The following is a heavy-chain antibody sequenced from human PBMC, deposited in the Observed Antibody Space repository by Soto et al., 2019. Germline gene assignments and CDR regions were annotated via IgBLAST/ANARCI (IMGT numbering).Heavy chain of an antibody. CDR1: GFSFDTYG. D-gene: IGHD5-18*01. V-gene: IGHV3-30*18. CDR3: AKDPGGRYSFGWAFDY. CDR2: ISSHGSNK. J-gene: IGHJ4*02. Sequence: QVQLVESGGGVVQPGKSLRLSCAASGFSFDTYGMHWVRQAPGKGLEWVAVISSHGSNKYYADSVKGRFTISRDDSKNTVFLQMNSLRTEDTALYYCAKDPGGRYSFGWAFDYWGQGTLVTVSS.